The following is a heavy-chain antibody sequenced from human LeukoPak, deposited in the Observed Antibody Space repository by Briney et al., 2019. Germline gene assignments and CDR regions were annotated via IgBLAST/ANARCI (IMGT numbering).Heavy chain of an antibody. J-gene: IGHJ4*02. V-gene: IGHV1-18*01. Sequence: ASVKASCKASGYTFTSYGISCGRQAPGQGLEWRGWISAYNGNTNYAQKLQGRVTMTTDTSTSTAYRELRSLRSEDTAVDYCARSWGHVYGGNFDYWGQGTLVTVSS. CDR1: GYTFTSYG. D-gene: IGHD4-23*01. CDR3: ARSWGHVYGGNFDY. CDR2: ISAYNGNT.